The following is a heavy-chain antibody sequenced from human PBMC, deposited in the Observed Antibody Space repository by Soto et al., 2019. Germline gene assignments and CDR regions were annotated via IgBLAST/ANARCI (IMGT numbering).Heavy chain of an antibody. CDR3: AKEVEVAGRGYYFDY. Sequence: PGGSLRLSCAASGFTFSSNAMSWVRQAVGKGLEWVSAISGSGGSTYYADTVKGRFTISRDNFKNMLYLQMNSLRAEDTAVYYCAKEVEVAGRGYYFDYWGQLTLVTVS. CDR2: ISGSGGST. CDR1: GFTFSSNA. D-gene: IGHD6-19*01. J-gene: IGHJ4*02. V-gene: IGHV3-23*01.